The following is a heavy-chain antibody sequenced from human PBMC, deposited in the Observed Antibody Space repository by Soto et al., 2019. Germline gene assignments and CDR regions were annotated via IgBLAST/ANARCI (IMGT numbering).Heavy chain of an antibody. CDR2: IRSKAYGGTT. D-gene: IGHD2-15*01. Sequence: GGSLRLSCTASGFTFGDYAMSWFRQAPGKGLEWVGFIRSKAYGGTTEYAASVKGRFTISRDDSKSIAYLQMNSLRAEDTAVYYCAKSFFRCSGGSCYPYYFDYWGQGTLVTVSS. V-gene: IGHV3-49*03. J-gene: IGHJ4*02. CDR1: GFTFGDYA. CDR3: AKSFFRCSGGSCYPYYFDY.